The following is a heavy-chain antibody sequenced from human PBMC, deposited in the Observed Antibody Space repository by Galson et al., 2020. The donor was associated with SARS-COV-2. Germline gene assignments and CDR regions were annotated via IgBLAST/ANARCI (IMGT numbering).Heavy chain of an antibody. V-gene: IGHV3-23*01. Sequence: GESLKISCAASGFSLSIYAMSWVRQAPGKGLEWVSAIGGSGGGTFYTDSVKGRFTVSRDDFKNTLYLQMNNLRVEDTAVYYCAKDRGGSCYSAVDCWGQVTLVTVSS. CDR1: GFSLSIYA. CDR2: IGGSGGGT. CDR3: AKDRGGSCYSAVDC. D-gene: IGHD2-15*01. J-gene: IGHJ4*02.